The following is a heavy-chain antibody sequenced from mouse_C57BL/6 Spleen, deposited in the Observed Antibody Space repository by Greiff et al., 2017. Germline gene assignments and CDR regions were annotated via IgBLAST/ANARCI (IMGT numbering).Heavy chain of an antibody. CDR2: IYPGSGDT. J-gene: IGHJ1*03. V-gene: IGHV1-82*01. CDR3: ASSAPGSRRCDFEG. Sequence: QVQLQQSGPELVKPGASVKISCKASGYAFSSYWMNWVKQRPGKGLEWIGEIYPGSGDTNYNGKFKGKATLTVDTSSSTAYMQLSSLTSEDSAVFFCASSAPGSRRCDFEGGGTGTTVTVAS. CDR1: GYAFSSYW.